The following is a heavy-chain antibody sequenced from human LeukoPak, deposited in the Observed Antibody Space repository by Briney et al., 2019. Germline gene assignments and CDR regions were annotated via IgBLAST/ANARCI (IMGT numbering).Heavy chain of an antibody. CDR3: AKSPVSDWNDQHH. CDR2: ICASGGYI. J-gene: IGHJ5*02. V-gene: IGHV3-23*01. D-gene: IGHD1-1*01. Sequence: GGCLRLSCAASGFTFSTYAMSWVRQAPGKGLECVSSICASGGYIYYADSVKGRFTTSRDNSKNTLYLQMNSLRADDTAVYYCAKSPVSDWNDQHHWGQGALVTVSS. CDR1: GFTFSTYA.